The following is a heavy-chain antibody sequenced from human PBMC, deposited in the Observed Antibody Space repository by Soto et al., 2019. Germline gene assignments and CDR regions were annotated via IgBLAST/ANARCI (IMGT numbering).Heavy chain of an antibody. CDR2: ISTTSGTI. V-gene: IGHV3-11*01. CDR1: GFTFSDYY. J-gene: IGHJ4*01. CDR3: ARAGHLDY. Sequence: PGGSLILSCTTSGFTFSDYYMTWIRQAPGRGLEWVSFISTTSGTINYADSVKGRFTVSRDNAKNSLYLQMNSLRAEDTAVYYCARAGHLDYWGQGALVTVSS.